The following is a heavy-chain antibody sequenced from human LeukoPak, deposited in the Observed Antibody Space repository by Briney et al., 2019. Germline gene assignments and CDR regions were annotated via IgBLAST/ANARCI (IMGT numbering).Heavy chain of an antibody. J-gene: IGHJ4*02. D-gene: IGHD3-22*01. Sequence: SGGSLRLSCAASGFTFSNYGMDWVRQAPGKGLEWVAFIRHDGSNKYYVDSVKGRFTISRDNSENTLYLQMSSLRPEDTAMYYCAKDPTAHYYDSAVYFDYWGQGALVTVSS. CDR1: GFTFSNYG. CDR2: IRHDGSNK. V-gene: IGHV3-30*02. CDR3: AKDPTAHYYDSAVYFDY.